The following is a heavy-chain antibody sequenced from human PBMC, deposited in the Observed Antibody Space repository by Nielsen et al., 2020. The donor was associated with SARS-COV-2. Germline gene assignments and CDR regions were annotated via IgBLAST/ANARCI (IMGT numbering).Heavy chain of an antibody. CDR2: ISAYNGNT. J-gene: IGHJ4*02. V-gene: IGHV1-18*01. Sequence: ASVKASCKASGYTFTSYGISWVRQAPGQGLEWMGWISAYNGNTNYAQKLQGRVTMTTDTSTSTAYMELRSLRSDDTAVYYCARDLGVVASTYFDYWGQGTLVTVSS. CDR1: GYTFTSYG. CDR3: ARDLGVVASTYFDY. D-gene: IGHD2-15*01.